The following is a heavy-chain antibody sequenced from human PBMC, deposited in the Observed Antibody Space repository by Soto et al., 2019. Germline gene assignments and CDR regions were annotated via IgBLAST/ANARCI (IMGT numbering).Heavy chain of an antibody. CDR3: ARGRFYSSSSFNY. CDR2: INHSGST. CDR1: RGSFSGYY. Sequence: SETLSLTCAVYRGSFSGYYWSWIRQPPGKGLEWIGEINHSGSTNYNPSLKSRVTISVDTSKNQFSLKLSSVTAADTAVYYCARGRFYSSSSFNYWGQGALVTVSS. V-gene: IGHV4-34*01. D-gene: IGHD6-6*01. J-gene: IGHJ4*02.